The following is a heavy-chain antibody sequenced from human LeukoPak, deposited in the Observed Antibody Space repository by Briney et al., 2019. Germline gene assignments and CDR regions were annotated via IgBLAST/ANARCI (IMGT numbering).Heavy chain of an antibody. Sequence: GGSLRLSCAASGFTFSDYGMTWVRQAPGKGLEWVAVISYDGSNKYYADSVKGRFTISRDNSKNTLYLQMNSLRAEDTAVYYCARGSSDWYGIDYWGQGALVNVSS. V-gene: IGHV3-30*03. CDR3: ARGSSDWYGIDY. CDR1: GFTFSDYG. J-gene: IGHJ4*02. CDR2: ISYDGSNK. D-gene: IGHD6-19*01.